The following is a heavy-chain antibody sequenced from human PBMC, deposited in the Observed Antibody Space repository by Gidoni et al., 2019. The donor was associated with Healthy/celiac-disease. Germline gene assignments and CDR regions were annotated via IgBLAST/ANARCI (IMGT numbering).Heavy chain of an antibody. J-gene: IGHJ6*02. CDR2: IRSKAYGGTT. V-gene: IGHV3-49*04. CDR3: TRDPSPYYYGMDV. Sequence: EVQLVESGGGLVQPGRPLRLSCTASGFTFGDYAMSWVRQAPGKGLEWVGFIRSKAYGGTTEDAAYVKGRVTISRDDSKGIAYRQMNSLKTEDTAVYYCTRDPSPYYYGMDVWGQGTTVTVSS. CDR1: GFTFGDYA.